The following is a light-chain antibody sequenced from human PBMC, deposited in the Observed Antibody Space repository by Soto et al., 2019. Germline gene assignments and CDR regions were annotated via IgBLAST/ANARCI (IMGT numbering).Light chain of an antibody. J-gene: IGKJ2*01. V-gene: IGKV3-15*01. Sequence: EIVMTQSPATLSVSPRERATLSCRASQSVSSNLAWYQQKPGQAPRLLIYGASTRATGIPAWFSGSGSGTQFTLTISSLQSEDFAVYYCQQYNSWPRTFGQGTKLEIK. CDR1: QSVSSN. CDR2: GAS. CDR3: QQYNSWPRT.